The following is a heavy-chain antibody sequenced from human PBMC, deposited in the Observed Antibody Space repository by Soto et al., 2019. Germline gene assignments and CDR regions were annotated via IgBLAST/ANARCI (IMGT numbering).Heavy chain of an antibody. V-gene: IGHV5-51*01. D-gene: IGHD3-3*01. J-gene: IGHJ4*02. CDR1: GYEFNTNG. Sequence: GASVTISRRVSGYEFNTNGFVWVFQLTGRGLEWVGIMYPGDSDTRYNPSLQGHVTLSVDVTVSTAFLQWRSLETSDTGMYFCARLPRDCNKNSRYYADHWGQGTKVTGSS. CDR2: MYPGDSDT. CDR3: ARLPRDCNKNSRYYADH.